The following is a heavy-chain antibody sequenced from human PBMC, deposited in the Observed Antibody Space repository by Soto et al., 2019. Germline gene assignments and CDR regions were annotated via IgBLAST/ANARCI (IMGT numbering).Heavy chain of an antibody. CDR2: TSSSSSII. D-gene: IGHD3-3*01. J-gene: IGHJ5*02. CDR3: ARDGAPVLRFLEWLSPLWFDP. Sequence: GGSLRLSCAASGFTFTDSLMHWVRQTPGNGLVWVSHTSSSSSIIYYADAVKGRFTISRDNAKNSLYLQMNSLRAEDTAVYYCARDGAPVLRFLEWLSPLWFDPWGQGTLVTVSS. V-gene: IGHV3-48*01. CDR1: GFTFTDSL.